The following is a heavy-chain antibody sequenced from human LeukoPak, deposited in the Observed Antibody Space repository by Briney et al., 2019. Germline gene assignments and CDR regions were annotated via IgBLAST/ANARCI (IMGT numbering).Heavy chain of an antibody. V-gene: IGHV4-4*07. D-gene: IGHD1-26*01. J-gene: IGHJ3*02. Sequence: AETLSLTCTVSGGSISSYYWSWIRQPAGKGLEWIGRIYTSGSTNYNPSLKSRVTISVDTSKKQFSLKLSSVTAADTAFYYCARYSVSYPHDAFDIWGQGTMVTVSS. CDR1: GGSISSYY. CDR3: ARYSVSYPHDAFDI. CDR2: IYTSGST.